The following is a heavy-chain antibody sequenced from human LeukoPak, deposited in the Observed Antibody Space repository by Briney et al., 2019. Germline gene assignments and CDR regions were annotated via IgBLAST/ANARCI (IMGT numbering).Heavy chain of an antibody. V-gene: IGHV3-48*02. CDR2: ISSGGSTI. J-gene: IGHJ4*02. D-gene: IGHD5-18*01. CDR3: ARGEATAVVPGCDY. CDR1: GFTFSDYS. Sequence: GGSLRLSCAASGFTFSDYSMNWVRQAPGKGLEWVSYISSGGSTIYYADSVKGRFTISRDNAKNALYLQMNSLRDEDTAVYYCARGEATAVVPGCDYWGQGMLVTVSS.